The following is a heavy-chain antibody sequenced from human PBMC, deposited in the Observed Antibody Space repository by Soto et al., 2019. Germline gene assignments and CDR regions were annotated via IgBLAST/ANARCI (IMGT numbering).Heavy chain of an antibody. Sequence: QVQLVQSGAEVKKPGASVKVSCKASGYTFTSFGISWVRQAPGQGLEWMGWITGYNDNTNYAQKFQGRVTMTTDASMSTAYIELRSLRSDDTAVYYCTRDPSSGLLMSWGQGTLVTVSS. D-gene: IGHD3-22*01. CDR1: GYTFTSFG. J-gene: IGHJ4*02. CDR3: TRDPSSGLLMS. CDR2: ITGYNDNT. V-gene: IGHV1-18*01.